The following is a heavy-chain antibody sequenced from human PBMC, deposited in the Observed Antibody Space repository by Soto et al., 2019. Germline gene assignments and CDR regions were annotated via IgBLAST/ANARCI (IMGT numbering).Heavy chain of an antibody. CDR1: GYTFTSYA. Sequence: QVQLVQSGAEVKKPGASVKVSCKASGYTFTSYAMHWVRQAPGQRLEWMGWINAGNGNTKYSQKFQGRVTITRDTAGSAADMELSSLRSEDKDVYDCARPGAYYDFWSGPGGWFDPWGQGTLVTVSS. J-gene: IGHJ5*02. CDR2: INAGNGNT. V-gene: IGHV1-3*01. D-gene: IGHD3-3*01. CDR3: ARPGAYYDFWSGPGGWFDP.